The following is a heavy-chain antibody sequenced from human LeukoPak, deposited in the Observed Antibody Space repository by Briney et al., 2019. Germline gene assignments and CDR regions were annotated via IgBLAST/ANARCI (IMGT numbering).Heavy chain of an antibody. D-gene: IGHD4-17*01. CDR3: ARHDGDYGVKVPFDY. V-gene: IGHV3-21*01. Sequence: PGGSLRLSCAASGFTFSSYSMNWVRQAPGKGLEWVSSISSSSNYKYYADSVKGRFTISRDNAKNSLYLQMSSLRAEDTALYYCARHDGDYGVKVPFDYWGQGTLVTVSS. CDR2: ISSSSNYK. CDR1: GFTFSSYS. J-gene: IGHJ4*02.